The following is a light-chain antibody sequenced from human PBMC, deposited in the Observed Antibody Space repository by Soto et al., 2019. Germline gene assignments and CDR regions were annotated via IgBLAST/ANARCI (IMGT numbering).Light chain of an antibody. CDR1: QSISSW. CDR2: KAS. Sequence: DIQLTQSPSTLSASEGDRVTITCRASQSISSWLAWYQQKPGKAPKPLIYKASSLESGVPSRFSGSGSGTEFTLTISSLQPDDFATYYCQQYNSYSRTFGQGTKVDI. J-gene: IGKJ1*01. V-gene: IGKV1-5*03. CDR3: QQYNSYSRT.